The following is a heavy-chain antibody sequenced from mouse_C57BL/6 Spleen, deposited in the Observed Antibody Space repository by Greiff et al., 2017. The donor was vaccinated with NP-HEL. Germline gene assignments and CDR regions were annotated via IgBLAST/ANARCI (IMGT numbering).Heavy chain of an antibody. Sequence: QVQLQQPGAELVKPGASVKLSCKASGYTFTSYWMQWVKQRPGQGLEWIGEIDPSDSYTNYNQKFKGKATLTVDTSSSTAYMQLSSLTSEDSAVYYCARRGYGSSYAPSFFDDWGQGTTLTVSS. J-gene: IGHJ2*01. CDR2: IDPSDSYT. CDR1: GYTFTSYW. V-gene: IGHV1-50*01. CDR3: ARRGYGSSYAPSFFDD. D-gene: IGHD1-1*01.